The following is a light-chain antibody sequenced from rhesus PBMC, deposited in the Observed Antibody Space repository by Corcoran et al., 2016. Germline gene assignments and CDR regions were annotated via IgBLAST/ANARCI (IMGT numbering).Light chain of an antibody. Sequence: DIQMTQSPSSLSASVGDRVTLTCRASENVNKYLNWYQQKPGKAPKLLLYKASTLQSGVPSRLGGSGAWTYDTFNNSSRQSEDVATYYSQQSYGTPRTFGQGTKVEIK. V-gene: IGKV1-74*01. CDR3: QQSYGTPRT. J-gene: IGKJ1*01. CDR2: KAS. CDR1: ENVNKY.